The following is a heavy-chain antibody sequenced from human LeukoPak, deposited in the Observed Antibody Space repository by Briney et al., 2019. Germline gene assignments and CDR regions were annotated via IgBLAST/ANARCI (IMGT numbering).Heavy chain of an antibody. CDR1: GYTFTSYG. D-gene: IGHD2-15*01. J-gene: IGHJ4*02. CDR2: ISAYNGNT. V-gene: IGHV1-18*01. Sequence: GASVKVSCKASGYTFTSYGISWVRQAPGQGLEWMGWISAYNGNTNYAQKLQGRVTMTTDTSTSTAYMELRSLRSDDTAVYYCARLPIPYWSGGSCYLYFDYWGQGTLVTVSS. CDR3: ARLPIPYWSGGSCYLYFDY.